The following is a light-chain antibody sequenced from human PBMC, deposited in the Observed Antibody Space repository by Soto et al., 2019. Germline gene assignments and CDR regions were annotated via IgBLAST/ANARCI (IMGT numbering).Light chain of an antibody. CDR3: QQYDISYT. Sequence: EIVLTQSPGTLSLSPGARATLSCRASQSVSSSYLAWYQQKPGQAPRLLIYGASNRATGIPDRFSGSGSGTDFTLTISRLEPEDFAVYYCQQYDISYTFGQGTKLEIK. CDR1: QSVSSSY. J-gene: IGKJ2*01. CDR2: GAS. V-gene: IGKV3-20*01.